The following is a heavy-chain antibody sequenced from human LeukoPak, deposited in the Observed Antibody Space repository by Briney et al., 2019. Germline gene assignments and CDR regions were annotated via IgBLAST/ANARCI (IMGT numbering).Heavy chain of an antibody. V-gene: IGHV3-23*01. D-gene: IGHD2-21*01. Sequence: GGSLRLSCVASGFPLSNYAMSWVRQVPGKGLEWVSATSSSDDGTYYADSVRGRFTISRDNSKNTLYLQMNKLRVEDAALYYCARAPVTSCRGAFCYPFDYWGQGIMVTVSS. CDR3: ARAPVTSCRGAFCYPFDY. CDR1: GFPLSNYA. J-gene: IGHJ4*02. CDR2: TSSSDDGT.